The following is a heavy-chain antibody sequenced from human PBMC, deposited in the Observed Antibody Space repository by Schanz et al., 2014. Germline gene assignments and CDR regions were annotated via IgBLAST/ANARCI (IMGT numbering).Heavy chain of an antibody. CDR2: FNDGGVNK. Sequence: EAHLVESGGGLVKPGGSLTLSCAASGFSLDIFAVSWVRQAPGKGLEWVSSFNDGGVNKYYADSVKGRFTISSDNSKSTLYLQMSSLRAEDTAVYYCAKSQGSSFDSWGQGTLVTVSS. V-gene: IGHV3-23*04. D-gene: IGHD6-13*01. CDR3: AKSQGSSFDS. J-gene: IGHJ4*02. CDR1: GFSLDIFA.